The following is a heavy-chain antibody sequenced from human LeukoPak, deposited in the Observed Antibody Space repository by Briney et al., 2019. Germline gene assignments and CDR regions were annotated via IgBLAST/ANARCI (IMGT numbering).Heavy chain of an antibody. CDR3: ASSPKGAAVDY. Sequence: GGSLRLSCAASGFTFSSYSMNWVRQAPGKGLEWVSSISSSSSYIYYADSVKGRFTISRDNAKNSLYLQMNSLRAEDTAVYYCASSPKGAAVDYWGQGTLVTVSS. CDR1: GFTFSSYS. CDR2: ISSSSSYI. V-gene: IGHV3-21*01. D-gene: IGHD6-13*01. J-gene: IGHJ4*02.